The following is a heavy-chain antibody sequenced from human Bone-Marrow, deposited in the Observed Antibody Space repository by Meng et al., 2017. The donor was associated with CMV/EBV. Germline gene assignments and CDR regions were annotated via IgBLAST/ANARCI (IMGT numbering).Heavy chain of an antibody. Sequence: SETLSLTCAVYGGSFSGYYWSWIRQPPGKGLEWIGEINHSGSTNYNPSLKSRVTLSVDTSKNQFSLKLSSVTAADTAVYYCARALYSSSYFDYWGQGTLVTVS. CDR1: GGSFSGYY. J-gene: IGHJ4*02. V-gene: IGHV4-34*01. CDR2: INHSGST. D-gene: IGHD6-6*01. CDR3: ARALYSSSYFDY.